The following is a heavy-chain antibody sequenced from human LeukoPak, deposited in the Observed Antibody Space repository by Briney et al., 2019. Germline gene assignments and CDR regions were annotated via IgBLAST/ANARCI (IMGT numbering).Heavy chain of an antibody. CDR3: ARGASSYYDYVWGSYRYNDY. V-gene: IGHV4-34*01. CDR2: INHSGST. J-gene: IGHJ4*02. Sequence: SESLSLTCTVSGGSISSYYWSWIRQPPGKGLEWIGEINHSGSTNYNPSLKSRVTISVDTSKNQFSLKLSSVTAADTAVYYCARGASSYYDYVWGSYRYNDYWGQGTLVTVSS. CDR1: GGSISSYY. D-gene: IGHD3-16*02.